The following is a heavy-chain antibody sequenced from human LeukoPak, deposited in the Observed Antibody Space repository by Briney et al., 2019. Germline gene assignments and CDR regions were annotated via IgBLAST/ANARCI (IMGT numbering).Heavy chain of an antibody. D-gene: IGHD6-13*01. V-gene: IGHV1-24*01. Sequence: GASVKVSCKVSGYTLTELSMHWVRQAPGKGLEWMGGFDPEDGETIYAQKFQGRVTMTEDTSTDTAYMELSSLRSEDTAVYYCNLIAAAGPAPGDDAFDIWGQGTMVTVSS. J-gene: IGHJ3*02. CDR3: NLIAAAGPAPGDDAFDI. CDR2: FDPEDGET. CDR1: GYTLTELS.